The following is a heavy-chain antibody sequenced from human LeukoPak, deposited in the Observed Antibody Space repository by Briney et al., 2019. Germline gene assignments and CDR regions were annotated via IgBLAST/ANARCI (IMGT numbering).Heavy chain of an antibody. Sequence: ASVKVSCKASGYTFTTYYMHWVRQAPGQGLEWMGIINPSGGSTSYAQKFQGRVTMTRDTSTSTVYMELSSLRSEDTAVYYCARLEDCTNGVCSFDYWGQGTLVTVSS. D-gene: IGHD2-8*01. CDR2: INPSGGST. J-gene: IGHJ4*02. V-gene: IGHV1-46*01. CDR3: ARLEDCTNGVCSFDY. CDR1: GYTFTTYY.